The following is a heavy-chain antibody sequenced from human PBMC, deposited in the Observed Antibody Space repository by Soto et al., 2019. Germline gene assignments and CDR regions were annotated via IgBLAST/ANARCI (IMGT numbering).Heavy chain of an antibody. V-gene: IGHV4-59*01. CDR2: LDYSGTT. Sequence: PSETLSLTCTVSRGSISSYYWNWIRQSPGKGLEWIASLDYSGTTNYNPSLKSRITTSVDPSKKQFSLNMRSVTAADTAVYYGARDSFPPYSSSSRGFDYWHQGRRGTVSS. D-gene: IGHD6-6*01. CDR1: RGSISSYY. J-gene: IGHJ4*02. CDR3: ARDSFPPYSSSSRGFDY.